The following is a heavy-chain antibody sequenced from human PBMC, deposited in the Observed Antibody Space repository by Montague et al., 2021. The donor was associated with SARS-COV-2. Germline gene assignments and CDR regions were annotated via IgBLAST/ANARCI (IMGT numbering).Heavy chain of an antibody. Sequence: SLRLSCAASGFTFSSYSMNWVRQAPGKGLEWVSSISSSSSYIYYADSVKGRFTTSRDNAKNSLYLQMNSLRAEDTAVYYCARDTGLLWFGKDAFDIWGQGTMVTVSS. J-gene: IGHJ3*02. CDR1: GFTFSSYS. CDR3: ARDTGLLWFGKDAFDI. D-gene: IGHD3-10*01. V-gene: IGHV3-21*01. CDR2: ISSSSSYI.